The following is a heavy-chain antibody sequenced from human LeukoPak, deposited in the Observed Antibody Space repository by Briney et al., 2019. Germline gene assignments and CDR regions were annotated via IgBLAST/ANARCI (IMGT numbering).Heavy chain of an antibody. D-gene: IGHD3-16*01. V-gene: IGHV3-23*01. Sequence: GGSLRLSCEASGFSFSIYGMSWVRQAPGKGLEWVSGISGSGGNTYYAEAPTGRFTVSRDNSKNTLYLQMNSLRAEDTALYYCAKGGLRGGTYNDDFWGQGTLVTVSS. CDR2: ISGSGGNT. CDR1: GFSFSIYG. CDR3: AKGGLRGGTYNDDF. J-gene: IGHJ4*02.